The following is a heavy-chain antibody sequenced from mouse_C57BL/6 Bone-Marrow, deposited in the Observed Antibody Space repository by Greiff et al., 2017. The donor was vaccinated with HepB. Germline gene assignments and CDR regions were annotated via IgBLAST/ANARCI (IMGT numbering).Heavy chain of an antibody. CDR3: ARHYYGSSTGYFDY. CDR1: GYTFTDYY. Sequence: VQLVESGPELVKPGASVKISCKASGYTFTDYYINWVKQRPGQGLEWIGWIFPGSGSTYYNEKFKGKATLTVDKSSSTAYMLLSSLTSEDSAVYFCARHYYGSSTGYFDYWGQGTTLTVSS. V-gene: IGHV1-75*01. CDR2: IFPGSGST. D-gene: IGHD1-1*01. J-gene: IGHJ2*01.